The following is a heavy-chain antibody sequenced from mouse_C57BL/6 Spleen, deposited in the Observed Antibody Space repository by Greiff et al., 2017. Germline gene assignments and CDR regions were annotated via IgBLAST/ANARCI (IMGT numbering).Heavy chain of an antibody. CDR2: IDPSDSYT. CDR3: ARRDSNYSWFAY. CDR1: GYTFTSYW. D-gene: IGHD2-5*01. Sequence: QVQLKQPGAELVMPGASVKLSCKASGYTFTSYWMHWVKQRPGQGLEWIGEIDPSDSYTNYNQKFKGKSTLTVDKSSSTAYMQLSSLTSADSAVYYCARRDSNYSWFAYWGQGTLVTVSA. J-gene: IGHJ3*01. V-gene: IGHV1-69*01.